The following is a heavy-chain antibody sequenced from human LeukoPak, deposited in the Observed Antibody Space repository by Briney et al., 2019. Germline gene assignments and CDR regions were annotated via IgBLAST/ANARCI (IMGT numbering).Heavy chain of an antibody. J-gene: IGHJ4*02. CDR2: ITSSSGTI. V-gene: IGHV3-48*01. Sequence: GGSLRLSRAASGFTFSSYSMNWVRQAPGKGLEWVSHITSSSGTIYYADSVKGRRTISRDNAKNSLYLQINGLRAEDTAVYYCARGYYYAYHYWGQGTLVTVSS. CDR1: GFTFSSYS. D-gene: IGHD5-18*01. CDR3: ARGYYYAYHY.